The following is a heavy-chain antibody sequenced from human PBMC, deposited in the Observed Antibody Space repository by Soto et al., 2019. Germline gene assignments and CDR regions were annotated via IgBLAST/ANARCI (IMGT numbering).Heavy chain of an antibody. CDR1: GFTISECS. J-gene: IGHJ4*01. V-gene: IGHV3-48*02. CDR2: ITIRTGNV. CDR3: VRDRDLYRDMFHADL. D-gene: IGHD3-10*02. Sequence: TGGSLILSCEASGFTISECSMNWVRQAPGKGLEWLAYITIRTGNVLYADSVRGRFTISADNAENSVILQMNSLRDEDSAVYFCVRDRDLYRDMFHADLWGQGTLVTVSS.